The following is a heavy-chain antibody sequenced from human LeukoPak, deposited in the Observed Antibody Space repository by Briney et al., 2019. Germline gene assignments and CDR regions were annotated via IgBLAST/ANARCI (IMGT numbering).Heavy chain of an antibody. CDR3: ARNMMGSYYDFWSGYSANWFDP. J-gene: IGHJ5*02. D-gene: IGHD3-3*01. CDR2: IYYSDST. V-gene: IGHV4-59*01. Sequence: SETLSLTCTVSGGSISNYFWGWLRQPPGKGLECIGYIYYSDSTNYNPSLKSRVTISVDTSKNQFSLKLSSVTAADTAVYYCARNMMGSYYDFWSGYSANWFDPWGQGTLVTVSS. CDR1: GGSISNYF.